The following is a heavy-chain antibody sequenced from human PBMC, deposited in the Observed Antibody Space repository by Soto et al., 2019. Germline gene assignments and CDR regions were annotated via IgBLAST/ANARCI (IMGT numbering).Heavy chain of an antibody. J-gene: IGHJ4*02. Sequence: QVHLVQSGAEVKMPGSSVKVSCKVSGGPFSSYTISWVRQVPGQGLEWMGEIIPLFGRTNYVQGFQGRVTISADESTNTAYMQLSSLRSEDKAVYYCVRDSIAAAGFGSWGKGTLVTVS. V-gene: IGHV1-69*12. CDR3: VRDSIAAAGFGS. D-gene: IGHD6-13*01. CDR1: GGPFSSYT. CDR2: IIPLFGRT.